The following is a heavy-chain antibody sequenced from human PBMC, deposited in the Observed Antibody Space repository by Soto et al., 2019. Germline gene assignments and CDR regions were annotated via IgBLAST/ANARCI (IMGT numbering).Heavy chain of an antibody. D-gene: IGHD1-26*01. CDR1: GYTFTSYA. V-gene: IGHV1-3*01. CDR3: ARGLGLYYFDY. Sequence: ASVKVSCKASGYTFTSYAMHWVRQAPGQRLEWMGWINAGNGNTRYSQKFQGRVTITRDTSASTAYMELSSLRSEDTAVYYCARGLGLYYFDYWGQGTLVTVSS. CDR2: INAGNGNT. J-gene: IGHJ4*02.